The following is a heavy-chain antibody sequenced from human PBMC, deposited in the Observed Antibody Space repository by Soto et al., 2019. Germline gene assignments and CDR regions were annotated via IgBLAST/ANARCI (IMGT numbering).Heavy chain of an antibody. CDR1: GGSMSSGGYP. J-gene: IGHJ5*02. Sequence: PSETISLTCAVCGGSMSSGGYPWSWIRQPPGKGLEWIGYIYHSGSTYYNPSIKSRVIISVDRSKNQFSLRLSSVTAADTAVYYCSRRGNCYGDWFDPWGQGTMVTVSS. CDR3: SRRGNCYGDWFDP. V-gene: IGHV4-30-2*01. CDR2: IYHSGST. D-gene: IGHD2-15*01.